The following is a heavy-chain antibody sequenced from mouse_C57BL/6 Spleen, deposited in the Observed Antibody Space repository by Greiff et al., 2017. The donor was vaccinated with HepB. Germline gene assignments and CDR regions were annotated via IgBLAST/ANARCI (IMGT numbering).Heavy chain of an antibody. CDR1: GYTFTSYG. V-gene: IGHV1-81*01. CDR3: ARWLPHYYAMDY. J-gene: IGHJ4*01. D-gene: IGHD2-2*01. CDR2: IYPRSGNT. Sequence: VQLQQSGAELARPGASVKLSCKASGYTFTSYGISWVKQRTGQGLEWIGEIYPRSGNTYYNVKFKGKATLTADKSSSTAYMELRSLTSEDSAVYFCARWLPHYYAMDYWGQGTSVTVSS.